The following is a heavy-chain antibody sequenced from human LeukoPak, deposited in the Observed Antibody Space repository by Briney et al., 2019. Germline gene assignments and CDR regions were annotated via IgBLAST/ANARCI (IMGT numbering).Heavy chain of an antibody. D-gene: IGHD4-17*01. CDR1: GFTFSSYA. CDR2: ISSSGSTI. CDR3: ARVEDYGDYYFDY. V-gene: IGHV3-48*04. J-gene: IGHJ4*02. Sequence: GGSLRLSCAASGFTFSSYAMSWVRQAPGKGLEWVSYISSSGSTIYYADSVKGRFTISRDNAKNSLYLQMNSLRAEDTAVYYCARVEDYGDYYFDYWGQGTLVTVSS.